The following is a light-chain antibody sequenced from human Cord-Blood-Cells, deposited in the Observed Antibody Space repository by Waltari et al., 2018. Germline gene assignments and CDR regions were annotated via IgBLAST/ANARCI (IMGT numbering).Light chain of an antibody. CDR3: QQYYSTPRGFT. Sequence: DIVITQSPDSLAVSLGETATINCKSSPRVLYSYNNKNYLAWYQQKPGQPPKLFIYWTSTRESGVTDRFIGSGSGTDFTLTISSLQAEDVAVYYCQQYYSTPRGFTFGPGTKVDIK. CDR2: WTS. V-gene: IGKV4-1*01. J-gene: IGKJ3*01. CDR1: PRVLYSYNNKNY.